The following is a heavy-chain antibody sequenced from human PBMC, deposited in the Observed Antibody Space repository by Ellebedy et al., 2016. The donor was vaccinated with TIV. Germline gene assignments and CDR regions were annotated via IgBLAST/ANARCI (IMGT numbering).Heavy chain of an antibody. D-gene: IGHD3-22*01. J-gene: IGHJ4*02. CDR3: ARSTYDSSGPMLDY. V-gene: IGHV1-2*02. Sequence: ASVKVSXXASGYTFTGYYMHWVRQAPGQGLEWMGWINPNSGGTNYAQKFQGRVTMTRDTSISTAYMELSRLRSDDTAVYYCARSTYDSSGPMLDYWGQGTLVTVSS. CDR2: INPNSGGT. CDR1: GYTFTGYY.